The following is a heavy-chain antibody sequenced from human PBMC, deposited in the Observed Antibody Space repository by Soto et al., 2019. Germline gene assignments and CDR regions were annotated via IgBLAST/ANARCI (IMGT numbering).Heavy chain of an antibody. Sequence: QVQLVESGGGVVQPGRSLRLSCAASGFTFSSYGMHWVRQAPGKGLAWVAVISYDGKVAYYADSVRGRFTISRDNSTTTLYLQMNSLRTEDTAIYYCAKEGPITNWYFDYWGQGTLVTVSS. V-gene: IGHV3-30*18. CDR2: ISYDGKVA. D-gene: IGHD1-1*01. CDR1: GFTFSSYG. J-gene: IGHJ4*02. CDR3: AKEGPITNWYFDY.